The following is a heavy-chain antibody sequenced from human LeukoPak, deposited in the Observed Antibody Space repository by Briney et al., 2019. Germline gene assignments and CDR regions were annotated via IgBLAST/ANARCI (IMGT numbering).Heavy chain of an antibody. V-gene: IGHV1-8*03. CDR1: GYTFTSYD. CDR3: ARGSSMATIGSPGGSFDC. Sequence: ASVKVSCKASGYTFTSYDSNWVRQATGQGLEWMGWMYTNSGNTDYAQKFRGRVTITRNTSISTAYMELSSLRSEDTAVYYCARGSSMATIGSPGGSFDCWGQGTLVTVSS. J-gene: IGHJ4*02. CDR2: MYTNSGNT. D-gene: IGHD5-24*01.